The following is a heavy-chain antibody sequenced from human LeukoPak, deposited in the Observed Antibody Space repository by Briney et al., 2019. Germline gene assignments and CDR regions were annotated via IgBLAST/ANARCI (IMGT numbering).Heavy chain of an antibody. CDR1: GFTFSTFN. D-gene: IGHD4-17*01. CDR2: ISADESNE. CDR3: AKKRGTPVTTIDI. J-gene: IGHJ3*02. Sequence: PGGSLRLSCAASGFTFSTFNMHWVRQAPGKGPEWVALISADESNEYYADSVKGRFTLSRDTSKNTLYLQMNSLRAEDTAVYYCAKKRGTPVTTIDIWGQGTMVTVSS. V-gene: IGHV3-30*18.